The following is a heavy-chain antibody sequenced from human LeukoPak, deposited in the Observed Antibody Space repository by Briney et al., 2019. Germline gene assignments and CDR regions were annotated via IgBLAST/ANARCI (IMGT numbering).Heavy chain of an antibody. CDR2: INWDGTNT. D-gene: IGHD3-22*01. V-gene: IGHV3-20*04. Sequence: GGSLRLSCAASGFTFDDYGMSWVRQVPGKGLEWASGINWDGTNTGYADSVKGRFTISRDNAKSSLYLQMNSLRAEDTALYYCARVGYYYESSSYSGAFDIWGQGAMVIVSS. CDR3: ARVGYYYESSSYSGAFDI. J-gene: IGHJ3*02. CDR1: GFTFDDYG.